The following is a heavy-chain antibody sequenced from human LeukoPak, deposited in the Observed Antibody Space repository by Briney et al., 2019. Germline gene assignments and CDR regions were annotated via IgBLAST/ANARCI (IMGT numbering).Heavy chain of an antibody. V-gene: IGHV1-69*04. D-gene: IGHD6-19*01. Sequence: GASVKVSCKASGYTFTSYGISWVRQAPGQGLEWMGRIIPILGIANYAQKFQGRVTITADKSTSTAYMELSSLRSEDTAVYYCARGRQDIAVAGSHDAFDIWGQGTMVTVSS. CDR3: ARGRQDIAVAGSHDAFDI. J-gene: IGHJ3*02. CDR1: GYTFTSYG. CDR2: IIPILGIA.